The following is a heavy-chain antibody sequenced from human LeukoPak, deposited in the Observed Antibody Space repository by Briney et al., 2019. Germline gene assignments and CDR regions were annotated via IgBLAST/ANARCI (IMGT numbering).Heavy chain of an antibody. Sequence: SETLSLTCAVYGGSFSGYYWSWIRQPPGKGLEWIGEIYHSGSTNYNPSLKSRVTISVDKSKNQFSLKLSSVTAADTAVYYCARGPLRHYFDYWGQGTLVTVSS. CDR1: GGSFSGYY. D-gene: IGHD3-10*01. CDR2: IYHSGST. J-gene: IGHJ4*02. V-gene: IGHV4-34*01. CDR3: ARGPLRHYFDY.